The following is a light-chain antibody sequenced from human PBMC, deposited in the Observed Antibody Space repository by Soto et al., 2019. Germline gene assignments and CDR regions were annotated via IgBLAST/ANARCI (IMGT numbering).Light chain of an antibody. Sequence: EIVLAQSPATLSLSPEERATLSCRASQSVSSSYLAWYQQKPGQAPRLLIYGASSRATGIPDRFSGSGSRTDFTLTISIREPDDFAVYYCQHYGSSPWTFGQGTKVDIK. V-gene: IGKV3-20*01. J-gene: IGKJ1*01. CDR1: QSVSSSY. CDR2: GAS. CDR3: QHYGSSPWT.